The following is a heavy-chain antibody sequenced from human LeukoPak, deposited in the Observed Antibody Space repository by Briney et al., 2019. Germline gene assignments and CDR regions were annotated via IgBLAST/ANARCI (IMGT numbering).Heavy chain of an antibody. V-gene: IGHV1-18*01. CDR3: ARADMVRDPYCFDY. D-gene: IGHD3-10*01. CDR1: GYTFTSFG. CDR2: ISAYNGNT. J-gene: IGHJ4*02. Sequence: ASVKVSCKASGYTFTSFGLSWVRQAPGQGLEWMGWISAYNGNTNYAQKLQGRVTMTTDTSTSTAYMELRSLGSDDTAVYYCARADMVRDPYCFDYWGQGTLVTVSS.